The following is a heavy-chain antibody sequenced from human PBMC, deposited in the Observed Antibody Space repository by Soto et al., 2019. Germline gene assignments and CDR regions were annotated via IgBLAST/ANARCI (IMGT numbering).Heavy chain of an antibody. Sequence: QVQLVQSGAEVKKPGSSVKVSCKASGGTFSRYSITWVRQAPGHGLEWIGRIIPIFGIASYAQKFQGRVTITAEESTSTADMELSSLRSDDTAVYYCAREDRDRETGLVPAAIDGIDVWGQGTTVTVSS. CDR2: IIPIFGIA. CDR1: GGTFSRYS. V-gene: IGHV1-69*08. CDR3: AREDRDRETGLVPAAIDGIDV. J-gene: IGHJ6*02. D-gene: IGHD2-2*01.